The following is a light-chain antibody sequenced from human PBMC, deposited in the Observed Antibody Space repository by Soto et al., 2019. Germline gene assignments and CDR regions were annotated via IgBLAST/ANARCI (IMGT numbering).Light chain of an antibody. V-gene: IGKV1-5*01. J-gene: IGKJ2*01. CDR2: DAS. CDR1: QSISSW. Sequence: DMQMTQSPSTLSASVGDRVTITCRASQSISSWLAWYQQKPGKAPKLLIYDASSLESGVPSRFSGSESGTEFTLTISSLQPDDFATYYCQQYYNYLYTFGQGTELEIK. CDR3: QQYYNYLYT.